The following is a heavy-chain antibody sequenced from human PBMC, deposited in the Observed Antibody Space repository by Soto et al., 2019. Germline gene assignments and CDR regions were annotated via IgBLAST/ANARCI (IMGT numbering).Heavy chain of an antibody. J-gene: IGHJ4*02. CDR2: INAGNGNT. D-gene: IGHD1-26*01. CDR1: GYIFTNYA. Sequence: ASVKVSCKASGYIFTNYAMHWVRQAPRQRLEWMGWINAGNGNTKYSQKSQGRVTITRDTSASTAYMELSSLKSEDTAVYYCARDGGSYFDYFDYWGQGTLVTVSS. V-gene: IGHV1-3*01. CDR3: ARDGGSYFDYFDY.